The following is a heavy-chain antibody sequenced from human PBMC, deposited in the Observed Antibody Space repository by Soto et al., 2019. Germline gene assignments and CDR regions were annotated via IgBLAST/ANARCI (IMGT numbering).Heavy chain of an antibody. CDR3: ARVFPDGWVEPGGVRGYFDT. J-gene: IGHJ5*02. D-gene: IGHD6-19*01. Sequence: QVQLVQSGAEVKEPGSAVKVSCKAPADSFSSYGISWVRQAPGQGLEWMGGIIPIFGTTNYAEKFQGRVTITADESTNTAYMELSSLRSEDTALYYCARVFPDGWVEPGGVRGYFDTWGRGTLVTVSS. CDR1: ADSFSSYG. CDR2: IIPIFGTT. V-gene: IGHV1-69*01.